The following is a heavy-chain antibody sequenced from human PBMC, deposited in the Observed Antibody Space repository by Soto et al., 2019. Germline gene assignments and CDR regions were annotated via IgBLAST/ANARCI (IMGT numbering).Heavy chain of an antibody. J-gene: IGHJ6*02. Sequence: PGGSLRLSCTASGFTFSMYWMTWVRQAPGKGLEWVANIREDGSDQYYVDSVKGRFTISRDNAKNSLYLQMTSLRAEDTAVYYCARIRGLGGDYLYGIDVWGQGTTVTVSS. CDR3: ARIRGLGGDYLYGIDV. D-gene: IGHD3-16*01. CDR2: IREDGSDQ. CDR1: GFTFSMYW. V-gene: IGHV3-7*03.